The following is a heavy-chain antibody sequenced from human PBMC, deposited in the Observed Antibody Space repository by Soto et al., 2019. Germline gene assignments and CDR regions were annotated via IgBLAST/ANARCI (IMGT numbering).Heavy chain of an antibody. CDR3: ASEAEALERRFYHGLDV. CDR1: GYSFSRYC. J-gene: IGHJ6*02. V-gene: IGHV1-3*01. D-gene: IGHD1-1*01. CDR2: INVGNGDT. Sequence: QVQLVQSETEVKKPGASVKVSCKASGYSFSRYCMHWVRQAPGQGLEWVGWINVGNGDTKYSQNLQGRVSITRDTSASTLYMEVSSLTSEETAVYYCASEAEALERRFYHGLDVWGQGTTVTVSS.